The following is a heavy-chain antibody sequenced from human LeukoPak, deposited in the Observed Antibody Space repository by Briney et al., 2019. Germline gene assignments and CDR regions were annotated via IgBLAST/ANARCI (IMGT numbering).Heavy chain of an antibody. CDR1: GFTVSSNY. CDR2: INSGGST. Sequence: GGSLRLSCTASGFTVSSNYMSWVRQAPGKGLEWVSVINSGGSTYYADSVKGRFTISRDNSKNTLYLQMNSLIAEDTAVYYCARDRDTSWFDPWGQGTLVSVS. CDR3: ARDRDTSWFDP. J-gene: IGHJ5*02. D-gene: IGHD5-18*01. V-gene: IGHV3-53*01.